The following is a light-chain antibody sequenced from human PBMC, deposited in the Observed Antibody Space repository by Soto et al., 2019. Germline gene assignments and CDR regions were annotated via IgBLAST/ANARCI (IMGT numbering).Light chain of an antibody. J-gene: IGKJ3*01. CDR1: QSVLYSSNNKNY. Sequence: ICQDRECLAVSMGEGVTVSCKSSQSVLYSSNNKNYLAWYQQKPGQPAKLLIYWASTRESGVPGRFSGSGSGTDFTLTISSLQAEDVAVYSLQQYYRTTPATFGPGTKVDIK. CDR3: QQYYRTTPAT. V-gene: IGKV4-1*01. CDR2: WAS.